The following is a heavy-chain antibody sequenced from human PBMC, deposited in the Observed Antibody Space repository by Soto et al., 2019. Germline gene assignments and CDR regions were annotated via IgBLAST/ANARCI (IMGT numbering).Heavy chain of an antibody. D-gene: IGHD6-19*01. Sequence: ETLSHTCAVYGGSFSGYYWSWIRQPPGKGLEWIGEINHSGSTNYNPSLKSRVTISVDTSKNQFSLKLSSVTAADTAVYYCARIIAVAGTWANYFYYWGQGTLVTVSS. J-gene: IGHJ4*02. V-gene: IGHV4-34*01. CDR2: INHSGST. CDR3: ARIIAVAGTWANYFYY. CDR1: GGSFSGYY.